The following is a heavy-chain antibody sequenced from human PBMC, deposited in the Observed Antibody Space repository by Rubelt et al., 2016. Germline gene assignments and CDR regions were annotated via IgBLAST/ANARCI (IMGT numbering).Heavy chain of an antibody. CDR1: GGSISSYY. CDR2: IYYSGSP. V-gene: IGHV4-59*01. D-gene: IGHD3-10*01. J-gene: IGHJ5*02. CDR3: AREKAMVRGVIGWFDP. Sequence: QVQLQESGPGLVKPSETLSLTCTVSGGSISSYYWSWIRQPPGKGLEWIGYIYYSGSPNYNPSLKGGVTISVTRSRNKFSLRCSLVTAGDTAVYYCAREKAMVRGVIGWFDPCGQGTLVTVSS.